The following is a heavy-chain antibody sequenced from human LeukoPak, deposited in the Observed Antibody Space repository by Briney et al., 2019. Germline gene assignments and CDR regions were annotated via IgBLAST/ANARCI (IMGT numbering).Heavy chain of an antibody. CDR3: AKDPHFGYSYGYPESYYGMDV. CDR1: GFTVSSNY. Sequence: GGSLRLSCAASGFTVSSNYMSWVRQAPGKGLEWVSVIYSGGSTYYADSVKGRFTISRDNSKNTLYLQMNSLRAEDTAVYYCAKDPHFGYSYGYPESYYGMDVWGQGTTVTVSS. CDR2: IYSGGST. V-gene: IGHV3-53*01. D-gene: IGHD5-18*01. J-gene: IGHJ6*02.